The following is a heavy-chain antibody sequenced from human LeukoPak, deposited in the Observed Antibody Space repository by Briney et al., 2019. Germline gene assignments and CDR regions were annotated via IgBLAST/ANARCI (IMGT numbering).Heavy chain of an antibody. J-gene: IGHJ6*04. Sequence: SETLSLTCTVSGGSISSSSYYWGWIRQPPGKGLEWIGSIYYSGSTYYNPSLKSRVTISVDTSKNQFSLKLSSVTAADTAVYYCARTRIGVGALDVWGEGTTVTVSS. CDR1: GGSISSSSYY. CDR3: ARTRIGVGALDV. V-gene: IGHV4-39*01. CDR2: IYYSGST. D-gene: IGHD1-26*01.